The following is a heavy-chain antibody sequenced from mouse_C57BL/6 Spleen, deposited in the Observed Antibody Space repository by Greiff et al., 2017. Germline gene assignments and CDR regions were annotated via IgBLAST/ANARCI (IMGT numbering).Heavy chain of an antibody. CDR3: ARPGYDYAYAMDY. V-gene: IGHV5-17*01. CDR2: ISSGSSTI. Sequence: EVMLVESGGGLVKPGGSLKLSCAASGFTFSDYGMHWVRQAPEKGLEWVAYISSGSSTIYYADTVKGRFTISRDNAKNTLFLQMTSLRSEDTAMXYCARPGYDYAYAMDYWGQGTSVTVSS. D-gene: IGHD2-4*01. J-gene: IGHJ4*01. CDR1: GFTFSDYG.